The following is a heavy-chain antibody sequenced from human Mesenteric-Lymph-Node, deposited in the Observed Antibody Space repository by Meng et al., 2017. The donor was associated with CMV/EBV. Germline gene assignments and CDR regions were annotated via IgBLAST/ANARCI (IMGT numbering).Heavy chain of an antibody. V-gene: IGHV1-2*06. J-gene: IGHJ4*02. D-gene: IGHD1-1*01. CDR2: INPNSGGT. CDR3: ARDFGTTTGSFDY. CDR1: GCTFTGYY. Sequence: CKASGCTFTGYYMHWVRQAPGQGHEWMGRINPNSGGTDYAQKFQGRVTMTRDTSISTAYMELSRLRSDDTAVYYCARDFGTTTGSFDYWGQGTLVTVSS.